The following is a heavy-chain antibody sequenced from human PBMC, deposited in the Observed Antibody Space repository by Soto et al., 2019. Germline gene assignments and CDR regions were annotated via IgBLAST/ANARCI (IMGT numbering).Heavy chain of an antibody. Sequence: PGGSLRLSCAASGFSFSTYVMHWVRQAPGKGLEWVAFISNDGSNKYYADSVKGRFTISRDNSKNTLYLQMNSLRAEDTAVYYCAKDSFYDHTACMVVWCQGTTVTLSS. D-gene: IGHD5-12*01. CDR3: AKDSFYDHTACMVV. V-gene: IGHV3-30*18. CDR1: GFSFSTYV. CDR2: ISNDGSNK. J-gene: IGHJ6*02.